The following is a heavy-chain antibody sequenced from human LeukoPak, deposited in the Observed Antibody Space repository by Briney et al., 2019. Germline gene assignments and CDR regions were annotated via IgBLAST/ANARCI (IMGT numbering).Heavy chain of an antibody. CDR1: GYTFTSYD. D-gene: IGHD5-24*01. V-gene: IGHV1-2*06. CDR2: INPNSGGT. CDR3: ASVEMATIHDYYYMDV. Sequence: GASVKVSCKASGYTFTSYDINWVRQAPGQGLEWMGRINPNSGGTNYAQKFQGRVTMTRDTSISTAYMELSRLRSDDTAVYYCASVEMATIHDYYYMDVWGKGTTVTVSS. J-gene: IGHJ6*03.